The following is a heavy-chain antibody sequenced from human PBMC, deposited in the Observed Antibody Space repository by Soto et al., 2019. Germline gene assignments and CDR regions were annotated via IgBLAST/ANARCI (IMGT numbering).Heavy chain of an antibody. CDR2: IIPIFGTA. D-gene: IGHD6-19*01. CDR1: GVAINSNA. J-gene: IGHJ4*02. Sequence: SAKLSCKESGVAINSNAISWVRQANEQGPEWMGGIIPIFGTANYAQKFQGRVTITADESTSTAYMELNSMRAEDTAVYYCAKDRAPLGIAVAGGDYWGQGTLVTVSP. V-gene: IGHV1-69*13. CDR3: AKDRAPLGIAVAGGDY.